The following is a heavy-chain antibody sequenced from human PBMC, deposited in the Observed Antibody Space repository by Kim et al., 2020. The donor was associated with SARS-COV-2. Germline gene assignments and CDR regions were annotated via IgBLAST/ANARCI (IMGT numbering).Heavy chain of an antibody. CDR1: GGSISSGGYY. J-gene: IGHJ5*02. D-gene: IGHD6-13*01. CDR2: IYYSGST. Sequence: SETLSLTCTVSGGSISSGGYYWSWIRQHPGKGLEWIGYIYYSGSTYYNPSLKSRVTISVDTSKNQFSLKLSSVTAADTAVYYCARYPPLGIAAAGGGFDPWGQGTLVTVSS. CDR3: ARYPPLGIAAAGGGFDP. V-gene: IGHV4-31*03.